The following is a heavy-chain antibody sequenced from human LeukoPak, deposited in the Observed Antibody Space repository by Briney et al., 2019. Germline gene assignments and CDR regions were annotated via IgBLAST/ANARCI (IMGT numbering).Heavy chain of an antibody. CDR1: GFTFSSYS. D-gene: IGHD3-10*01. CDR2: ISSSSSYV. Sequence: GGSLRLSCAASGFTFSSYSMNWVRQAPGKGLEWVSSISSSSSYVYYADSVKGRFTISRDNAKNSLYLQMNSLRAEDTAVYYCARENIDASGDYYTDYGMDVWGQGTTVTVSS. J-gene: IGHJ6*02. V-gene: IGHV3-21*01. CDR3: ARENIDASGDYYTDYGMDV.